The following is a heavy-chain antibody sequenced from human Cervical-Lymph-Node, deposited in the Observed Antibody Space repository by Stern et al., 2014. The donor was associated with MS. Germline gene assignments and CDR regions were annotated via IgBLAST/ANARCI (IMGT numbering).Heavy chain of an antibody. CDR2: IRKTGNDM. Sequence: EVQLLESGGGLVKPGGSLRLSCAASGFTFSTYSMNWVRQAPGKGLAWVSFIRKTGNDMFYADSVKGRFTISRDNDKNSLYLQMESLRVEDTAVYYCARGHAMDVWGQGTTVTVSS. J-gene: IGHJ6*02. CDR3: ARGHAMDV. CDR1: GFTFSTYS. V-gene: IGHV3-21*01.